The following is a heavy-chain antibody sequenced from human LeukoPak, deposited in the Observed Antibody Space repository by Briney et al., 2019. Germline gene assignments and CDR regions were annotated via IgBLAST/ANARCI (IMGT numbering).Heavy chain of an antibody. V-gene: IGHV4-39*01. D-gene: IGHD6-13*01. CDR3: ARSRGIAAAGRFDP. CDR1: GGSISSGGYY. Sequence: SETLSLTCTVSGGSISSGGYYWSWIRQPPGKGLEWIGSIYYSGSTYYNPSLKSRATISVDTPKNQFFLKLSSVTATDTAVYYCARSRGIAAAGRFDPWGQGTLVTVSS. CDR2: IYYSGST. J-gene: IGHJ5*02.